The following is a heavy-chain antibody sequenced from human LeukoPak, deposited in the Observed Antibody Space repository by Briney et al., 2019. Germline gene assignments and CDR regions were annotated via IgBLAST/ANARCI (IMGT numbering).Heavy chain of an antibody. Sequence: ASVKVSCKASGYTFTSYGISWVRQAPGQGLEWMGWISAYNGNTNYAQKLQGRVTMTTDTSTSTAYMELRSLRSDDTAVYYCARVTCSSTSCYARNWFDPWGQGTLVTVSS. D-gene: IGHD2-2*01. J-gene: IGHJ5*02. V-gene: IGHV1-18*01. CDR3: ARVTCSSTSCYARNWFDP. CDR1: GYTFTSYG. CDR2: ISAYNGNT.